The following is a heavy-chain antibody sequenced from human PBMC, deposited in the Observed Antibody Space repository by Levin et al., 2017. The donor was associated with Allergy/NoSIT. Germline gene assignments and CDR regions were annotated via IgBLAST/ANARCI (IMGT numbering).Heavy chain of an antibody. Sequence: GSGPTLVKPTQTLTLTCTFSGFSLSTSGMCVSWIRQPPGKALEWLARIDWDDDKNYSTSLKTRLTISKDTSKNQVVLTMTNMDPVNTGTYYCARMRSSGWYPDYWGQGTLVTVSS. CDR1: GFSLSTSGMC. V-gene: IGHV2-70*11. CDR2: IDWDDDK. D-gene: IGHD6-19*01. J-gene: IGHJ4*02. CDR3: ARMRSSGWYPDY.